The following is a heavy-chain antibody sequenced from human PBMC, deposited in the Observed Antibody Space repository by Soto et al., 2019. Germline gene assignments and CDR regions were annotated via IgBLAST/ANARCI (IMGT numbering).Heavy chain of an antibody. CDR2: ISYDGSNK. CDR3: AKGPYVSQDYYYYGMDV. V-gene: IGHV3-30*18. Sequence: QVQLVESGGGVVQPGRSLRLSCAASGFTFSSYGMHWVRQAPGKGLEWVAVISYDGSNKYYADYVKGKFTISRDNSKNTLYLQMNSLRAEDTAVYYCAKGPYVSQDYYYYGMDVWGQGTTVTVSS. D-gene: IGHD3-16*01. J-gene: IGHJ6*02. CDR1: GFTFSSYG.